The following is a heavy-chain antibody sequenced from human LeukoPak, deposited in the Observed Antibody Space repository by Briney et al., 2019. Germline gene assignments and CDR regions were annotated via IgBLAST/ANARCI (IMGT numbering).Heavy chain of an antibody. CDR2: ISYDGSNK. CDR3: ASNYGSGSYIYY. V-gene: IGHV3-30-3*01. D-gene: IGHD3-10*01. J-gene: IGHJ4*02. CDR1: GFTFSSYA. Sequence: RAGGSLRLSCAASGFTFSSYAMHWVRQAPGKGLEWVAVISYDGSNKYYADSVKGRFTISRDNSKNTLYLQMNSLRAEDTAVYYCASNYGSGSYIYYWGQGTLVTVSS.